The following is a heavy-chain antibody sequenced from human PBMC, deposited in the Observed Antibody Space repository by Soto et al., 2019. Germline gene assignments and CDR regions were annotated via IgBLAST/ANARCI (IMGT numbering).Heavy chain of an antibody. Sequence: SETLSLTCTVSGGSISSSSYHWGWIRQPPGKGLEWIGSIYYSGSTYYNPSLKSRVTISVDTSKNQFSLKLSSVTAGDTAVYYCARSHDYGAPGVAFDYWGQGTLVTVSS. J-gene: IGHJ4*02. D-gene: IGHD4-17*01. CDR2: IYYSGST. CDR3: ARSHDYGAPGVAFDY. CDR1: GGSISSSSYH. V-gene: IGHV4-39*01.